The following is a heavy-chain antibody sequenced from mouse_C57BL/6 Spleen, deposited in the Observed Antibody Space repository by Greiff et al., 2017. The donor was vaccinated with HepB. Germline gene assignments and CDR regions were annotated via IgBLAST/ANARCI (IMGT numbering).Heavy chain of an antibody. D-gene: IGHD2-12*01. CDR2: IDPENGDT. CDR3: TRVTINYFDY. CDR1: GFNIKDDY. J-gene: IGHJ2*01. V-gene: IGHV14-4*01. Sequence: EVKLQESGAELVRPGASVKLSCTASGFNIKDDYMHWVKQRPEQGLEWIGWIDPENGDTEYASKFQGKATITADTSSNTAYLQLRSLTSEDTAVYYCTRVTINYFDYWGQGTTLTVSS.